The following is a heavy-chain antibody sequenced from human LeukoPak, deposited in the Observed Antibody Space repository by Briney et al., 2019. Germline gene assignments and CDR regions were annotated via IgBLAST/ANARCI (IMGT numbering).Heavy chain of an antibody. V-gene: IGHV3-11*01. J-gene: IGHJ4*02. D-gene: IGHD1-26*01. CDR3: AKDLSFGLWEGAYYFDY. CDR1: GFTFSDYY. CDR2: ISSSGSTT. Sequence: SLRLSCAASGFTFSDYYMSWIRQAPGKGLEWVSYISSSGSTTYYADSVKGRFTISRDNSKNTLYLQMNSLRAEDTAVYYCAKDLSFGLWEGAYYFDYWGQGTLVTVSS.